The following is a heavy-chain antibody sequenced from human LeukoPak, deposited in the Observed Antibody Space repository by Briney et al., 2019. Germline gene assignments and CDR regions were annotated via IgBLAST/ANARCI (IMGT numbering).Heavy chain of an antibody. D-gene: IGHD2-2*01. CDR3: AKFVSPLLWGVLYYFDY. CDR1: GFTFSSYA. Sequence: GGSLRLSRAASGFTFSSYAMSWVRQAPGKGLEWVSAISGSGGSTYYADSVKGRFTISRDNSKNTLYLQMNSLRAEDTAVYYCAKFVSPLLWGVLYYFDYWGQGTLVTVSS. V-gene: IGHV3-23*01. J-gene: IGHJ4*02. CDR2: ISGSGGST.